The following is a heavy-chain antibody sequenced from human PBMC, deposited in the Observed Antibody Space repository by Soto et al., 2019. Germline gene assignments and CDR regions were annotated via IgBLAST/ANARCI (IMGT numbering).Heavy chain of an antibody. CDR3: AREVRGFDT. CDR1: VVSISGYY. CDR2: LYFSGST. D-gene: IGHD3-10*01. Sequence: TLSLTCNVSVVSISGYYWSWIRQPPGKGLEWIGYLYFSGSTKYNPSLKSRVTISVDTSKNQFSLKLDSVTAADTAVYYCAREVRGFDTWGQGTMVTVSS. J-gene: IGHJ3*02. V-gene: IGHV4-59*01.